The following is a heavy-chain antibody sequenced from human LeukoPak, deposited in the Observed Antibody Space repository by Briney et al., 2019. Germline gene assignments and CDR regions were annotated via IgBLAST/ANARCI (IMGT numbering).Heavy chain of an antibody. J-gene: IGHJ4*02. D-gene: IGHD2-15*01. CDR1: GFTFSSYA. V-gene: IGHV3-23*01. CDR2: ISGSGGST. Sequence: GGSLRLSCAASGFTFSSYAMSWVRQAPGKGLGWVSPISGSGGSTYYADYVKGRFTISRDNSKNTPYLQMNSLRAEDTAVYYCAKDSLAWDIVVVVAATQTDYWGQGTLVTVSS. CDR3: AKDSLAWDIVVVVAATQTDY.